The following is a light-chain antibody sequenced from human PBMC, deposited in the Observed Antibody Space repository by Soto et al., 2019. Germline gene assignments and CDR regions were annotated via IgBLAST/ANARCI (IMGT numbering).Light chain of an antibody. CDR2: GAS. J-gene: IGKJ1*01. CDR3: QQYGSSPRT. Sequence: EIVLTQSPGTLSLSPGERATLSCRASQSVSSSYLAWYQQKPGQAPRRLIYGASSRATGIPDRFSGSGSGTDFTLTINRLEPEDFAVYYCQQYGSSPRTFGQGTKVEIK. V-gene: IGKV3-20*01. CDR1: QSVSSSY.